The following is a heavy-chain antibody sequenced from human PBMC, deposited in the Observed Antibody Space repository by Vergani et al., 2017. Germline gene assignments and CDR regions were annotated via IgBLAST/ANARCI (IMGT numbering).Heavy chain of an antibody. V-gene: IGHV3-30*03. CDR3: ARDLRELPPWEFDY. Sequence: QVQLVESGGGVVQPGRSLRLSCAASGFTFSSYGLHWVRQAPGKGLEWVAVISYDGSNKYYADSVKGRFTISRDNSKNTLYLQMNSLRAEDTAVYYCARDLRELPPWEFDYWGQGTLVTVSS. CDR1: GFTFSSYG. J-gene: IGHJ4*02. D-gene: IGHD1-7*01. CDR2: ISYDGSNK.